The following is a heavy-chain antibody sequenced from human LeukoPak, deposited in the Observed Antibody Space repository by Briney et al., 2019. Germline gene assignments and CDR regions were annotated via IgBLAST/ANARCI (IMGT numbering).Heavy chain of an antibody. D-gene: IGHD6-19*01. CDR2: IHGDGST. Sequence: ASETLSLTCTVSGDSISSYYWSWIRQSPGKGLEWIGYIHGDGSTNYNPSLKSRVTISVGTSQNQFSLKLSSVTAADTAVYHCARRSNSSGWFFDYWGQGTLVTVSS. CDR1: GDSISSYY. J-gene: IGHJ4*02. CDR3: ARRSNSSGWFFDY. V-gene: IGHV4-59*08.